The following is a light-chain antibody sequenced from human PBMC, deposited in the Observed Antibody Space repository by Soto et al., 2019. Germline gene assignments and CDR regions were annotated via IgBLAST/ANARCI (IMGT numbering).Light chain of an antibody. Sequence: QSALTQPASVSGSPGQSITISCTGISSDVGAYNYVSWYQQRPGKAPKVMIYDVNNRPSGISNRFSASKSGNTASLTISGLQAEDEADYYCSSYTVSSTHYVFGTGTQLTVL. CDR1: SSDVGAYNY. V-gene: IGLV2-14*01. CDR3: SSYTVSSTHYV. J-gene: IGLJ1*01. CDR2: DVN.